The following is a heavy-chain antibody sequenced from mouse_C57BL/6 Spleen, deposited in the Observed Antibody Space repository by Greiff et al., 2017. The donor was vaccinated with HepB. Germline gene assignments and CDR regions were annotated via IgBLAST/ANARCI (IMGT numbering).Heavy chain of an antibody. CDR1: GYTFTSYG. V-gene: IGHV1-81*01. Sequence: QVQLKESGAELARPGASVKLSCKASGYTFTSYGISWVKQRTGQGLEWIGEIYPRSGNTYYNEKFKGKATLTADKSSSTAYMELRSLPSEDSAVYFCARFISDYSYAMDYWGQGTSVTVSS. CDR3: ARFISDYSYAMDY. J-gene: IGHJ4*01. D-gene: IGHD1-1*01. CDR2: IYPRSGNT.